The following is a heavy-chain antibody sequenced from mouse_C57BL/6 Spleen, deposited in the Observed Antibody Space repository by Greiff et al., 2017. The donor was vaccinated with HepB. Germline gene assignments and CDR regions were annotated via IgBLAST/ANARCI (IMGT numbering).Heavy chain of an antibody. V-gene: IGHV1-19*01. CDR3: APYYYYAMDY. J-gene: IGHJ4*01. Sequence: EVQLQQSGPVLVKPGASVKMSCKASGYTFTDYYMNWVKQSHGKSLEWIGVINPYNGGTSYNQKFKGKATLTVDMSSSTAYMELNSLTSEDSAVYYCAPYYYYAMDYWGQGTSVTVSS. CDR1: GYTFTDYY. CDR2: INPYNGGT. D-gene: IGHD1-1*01.